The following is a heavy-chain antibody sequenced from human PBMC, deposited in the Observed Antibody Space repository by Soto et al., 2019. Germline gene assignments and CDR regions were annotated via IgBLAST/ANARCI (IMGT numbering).Heavy chain of an antibody. V-gene: IGHV1-69*13. CDR2: IIPLFGTT. J-gene: IGHJ5*02. CDR3: ARAHGSSWYNWFDP. Sequence: SVTVYCKAYGGTFSSYGISWVRQAPGQGLAWMGGIIPLFGTTNFAQKFKGRVTITADESTSTVYMELSSLRFEDTAIYYCARAHGSSWYNWFDPWGQGTLGTASS. D-gene: IGHD6-19*01. CDR1: GGTFSSYG.